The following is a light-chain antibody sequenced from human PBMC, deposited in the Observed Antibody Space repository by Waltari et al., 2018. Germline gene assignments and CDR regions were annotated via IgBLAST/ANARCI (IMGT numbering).Light chain of an antibody. CDR2: WAS. J-gene: IGKJ1*01. CDR3: QQYYSTPLT. V-gene: IGKV4-1*01. Sequence: DIVMTQSPDSLAGSLGERATNNCKSSQSFLYSSNNKNYLIWYQQKPGKPPKLLIYWASTRESGVPDRFSGSGSGTDFTLTISSLQAEDVAVYYCQQYYSTPLTFGQGTKVEIK. CDR1: QSFLYSSNNKNY.